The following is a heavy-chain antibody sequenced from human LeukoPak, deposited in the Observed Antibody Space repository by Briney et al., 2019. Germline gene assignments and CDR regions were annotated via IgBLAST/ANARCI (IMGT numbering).Heavy chain of an antibody. CDR2: INHSGST. CDR1: GGSFSGYY. Sequence: SETLSLTCAVYGGSFSGYYWSWIRQPPGKGLEWIGEINHSGSTNYNPSLKSRVTISVDTSKNQFSLKLSSVTAADTAVCYCAIPPNYYDSSGYYSGGSRIPRYFQHWGQGTLVTVSS. D-gene: IGHD3-22*01. V-gene: IGHV4-34*01. J-gene: IGHJ1*01. CDR3: AIPPNYYDSSGYYSGGSRIPRYFQH.